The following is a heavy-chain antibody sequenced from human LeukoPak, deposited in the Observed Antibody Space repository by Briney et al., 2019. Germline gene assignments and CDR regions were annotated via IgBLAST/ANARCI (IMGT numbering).Heavy chain of an antibody. D-gene: IGHD7-27*01. J-gene: IGHJ3*02. V-gene: IGHV4-61*02. CDR3: ARDRAGDSFDI. CDR1: GDSISSGNYY. CDR2: IYTSGNT. Sequence: NPSETLSLTCTVSGDSISSGNYYWTWIRQPPGKGLEWIGRIYTSGNTNYNPSLKSQVTISMDTSKNQYSLNLNSVTAADTAVYYRARDRAGDSFDIWGQGTMVTVSS.